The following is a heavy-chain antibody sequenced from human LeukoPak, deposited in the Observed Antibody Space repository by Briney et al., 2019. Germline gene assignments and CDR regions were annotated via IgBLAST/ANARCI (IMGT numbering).Heavy chain of an antibody. D-gene: IGHD3-3*01. CDR3: AKDVRPQRITIFGVATNWFDP. CDR2: ISGSGGST. V-gene: IGHV3-23*01. CDR1: GFTFSSYA. Sequence: GGSLRLSCAASGFTFSSYAMSWVRQAPGKGLEWVSAISGSGGSTYCADSVKGRFTISRDNSKNTLYLQMNSLRAEDTAVYYCAKDVRPQRITIFGVATNWFDPWGQGTLVTVSS. J-gene: IGHJ5*02.